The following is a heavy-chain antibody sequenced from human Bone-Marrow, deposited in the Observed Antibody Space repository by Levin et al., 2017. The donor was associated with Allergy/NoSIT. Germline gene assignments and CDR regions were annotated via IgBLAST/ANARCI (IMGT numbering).Heavy chain of an antibody. CDR1: GDSIDSGDYY. V-gene: IGHV4-30-4*01. D-gene: IGHD3-9*01. J-gene: IGHJ5*02. Sequence: PSETLSLTCTVSGDSIDSGDYYWTWLRQSPGKGLEWIGHVYYNGGTSYNPSLESRISIAIDTSQSQFSLRLRSVTAADTDVYYCARGEDYDILTGYPRWFDPWGQGTLVNVSS. CDR2: VYYNGGT. CDR3: ARGEDYDILTGYPRWFDP.